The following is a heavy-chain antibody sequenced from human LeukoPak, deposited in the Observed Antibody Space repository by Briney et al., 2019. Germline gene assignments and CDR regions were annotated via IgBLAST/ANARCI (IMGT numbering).Heavy chain of an antibody. J-gene: IGHJ5*02. Sequence: ASVKVSCXASGYTFTGYYMHWVRQAHGQGLGWMGWINPNSGGTNYAQKFQGRVTMTRDTSISTAYMELSRLRSDDTAVYYCARDAAYCGGDCYSWGQGTLVTVSS. V-gene: IGHV1-2*02. CDR2: INPNSGGT. CDR3: ARDAAYCGGDCYS. CDR1: GYTFTGYY. D-gene: IGHD2-21*01.